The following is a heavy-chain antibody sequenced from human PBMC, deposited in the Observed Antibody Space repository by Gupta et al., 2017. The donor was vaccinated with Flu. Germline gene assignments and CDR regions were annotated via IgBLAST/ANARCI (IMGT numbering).Heavy chain of an antibody. V-gene: IGHV3-33*01. J-gene: IGHJ6*03. CDR2: IWHDGNKK. CDR3: VRDPLLFDGVSAYYFYYMDV. Sequence: QVQLVESGGDVVQPGRSLRLSCAASGFTFSSYGMHWVRQAPGKGLEWVALIWHDGNKKYYADSVKGRFTISRDNSKKTLLLQMNSLRAEDTAVYYCVRDPLLFDGVSAYYFYYMDVWGKGTTVTVSS. CDR1: GFTFSSYG. D-gene: IGHD3-3*01.